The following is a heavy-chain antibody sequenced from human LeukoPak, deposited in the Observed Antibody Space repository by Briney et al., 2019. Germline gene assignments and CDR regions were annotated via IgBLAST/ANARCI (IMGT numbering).Heavy chain of an antibody. J-gene: IGHJ4*02. V-gene: IGHV3-53*01. CDR1: GFTVSSNY. Sequence: GGSLRLSCAVSGFTVSSNYMSWVRQAPGKGLEWVSVIYSGGSTYYADSVKGRFTISRDNSKNTLYLQMNSLRAEDTAVYYCARGGTVVTHDYWGQGTLVTVSS. D-gene: IGHD4-23*01. CDR3: ARGGTVVTHDY. CDR2: IYSGGST.